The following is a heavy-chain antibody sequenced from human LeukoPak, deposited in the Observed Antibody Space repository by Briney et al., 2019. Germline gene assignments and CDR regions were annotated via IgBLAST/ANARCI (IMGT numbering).Heavy chain of an antibody. J-gene: IGHJ4*02. CDR2: IIPILGIA. V-gene: IGHV1-69*04. D-gene: IGHD6-19*01. CDR3: ARDRAVAGQGVFDY. Sequence: SVKVSCKASGGTFSSYAISWVRQAPGQGLEWMGRIIPILGIANHAQKFQGRVTITADKSTSTAYMELSSLRSEDTAVYYCARDRAVAGQGVFDYWGQGTLVTVSS. CDR1: GGTFSSYA.